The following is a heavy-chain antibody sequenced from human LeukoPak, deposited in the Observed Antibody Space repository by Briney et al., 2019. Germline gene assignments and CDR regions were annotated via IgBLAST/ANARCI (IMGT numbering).Heavy chain of an antibody. J-gene: IGHJ4*02. CDR3: AREEGPFDY. Sequence: PGGSLRLSCAASGFTFSSYAMHWVRQAPGKGLEWVAVIRYDGSNKYYADSVKGRFTISRDNSKNTLYLQMNSLRAEDTAVYYCAREEGPFDYWGQGTLVTVSS. CDR2: IRYDGSNK. CDR1: GFTFSSYA. V-gene: IGHV3-33*08.